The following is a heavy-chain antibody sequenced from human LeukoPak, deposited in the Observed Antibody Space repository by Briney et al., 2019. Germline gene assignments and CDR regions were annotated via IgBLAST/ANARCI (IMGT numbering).Heavy chain of an antibody. D-gene: IGHD6-13*01. CDR3: ARVTGYMVEDYFDY. Sequence: PSETLSLTCTVSGGSISSYYWSWIRQPPGKGLEWIGYIYYSGSANYPPSLKRRVTISVDTSKTRFSLRLSSVTAADTAVYYCARVTGYMVEDYFDYWGQGTLVTVSS. J-gene: IGHJ4*02. CDR1: GGSISSYY. CDR2: IYYSGSA. V-gene: IGHV4-59*01.